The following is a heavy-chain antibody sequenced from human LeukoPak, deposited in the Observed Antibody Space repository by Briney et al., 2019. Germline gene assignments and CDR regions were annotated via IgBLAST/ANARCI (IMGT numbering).Heavy chain of an antibody. Sequence: SENLSLTCGVYGYSISSNHWWGWVRAPPGKGLEWIGEIYHDGTTKYSASLKSRATISLDKFKNHFSLNVISVTAADTAVYYCVRATGAVAVRGWAFDIWGHGTMVTVSS. J-gene: IGHJ3*02. CDR1: GYSISSNHW. CDR2: IYHDGTT. D-gene: IGHD6-19*01. CDR3: VRATGAVAVRGWAFDI. V-gene: IGHV4-4*02.